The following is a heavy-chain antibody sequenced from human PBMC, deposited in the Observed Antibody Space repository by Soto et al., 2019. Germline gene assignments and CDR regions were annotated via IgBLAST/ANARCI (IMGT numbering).Heavy chain of an antibody. CDR3: ASSRSVGDGMDV. CDR1: CYTFTSYG. J-gene: IGHJ6*02. CDR2: ISAYNGNT. V-gene: IGHV1-18*04. Sequence: GPSVKVSFKASCYTFTSYGISWVRQAPGQGLEWMGWISAYNGNTNYAQKLQGRVTMTTDTSTSTAYMELRSLRSDDTAVYYCASSRSVGDGMDVWGQGTTVTVSS.